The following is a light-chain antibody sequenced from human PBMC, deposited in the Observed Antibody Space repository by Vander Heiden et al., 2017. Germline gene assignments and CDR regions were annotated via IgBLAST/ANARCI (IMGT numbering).Light chain of an antibody. CDR1: QSVLYSSNNKNY. J-gene: IGKJ4*01. Sequence: GERATINCKSSQSVLYSSNNKNYLAWYQQKPGQPPKLLIYWASTRESGVPDRFSGSGSGTDFTLTISSLQAEDVAVYYCQQYYSTPLTFGGGTKVEIK. V-gene: IGKV4-1*01. CDR3: QQYYSTPLT. CDR2: WAS.